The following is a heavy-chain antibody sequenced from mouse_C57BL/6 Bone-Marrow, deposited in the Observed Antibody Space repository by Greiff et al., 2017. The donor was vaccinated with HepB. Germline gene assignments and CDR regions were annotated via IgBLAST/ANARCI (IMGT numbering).Heavy chain of an antibody. D-gene: IGHD3-3*01. CDR1: GFTFSSYA. CDR2: ISDGGSYT. J-gene: IGHJ3*01. V-gene: IGHV5-4*03. CDR3: ARGGDWPWFAY. Sequence: EVKLMESGGGLVKPGGSLKLSCAASGFTFSSYAMSWVRQTPEKRLEWVATISDGGSYTYYPDNVKGRFTISRDNAKNNLYLQMSHLKSEDTAMYYCARGGDWPWFAYWGKGTLVTVSA.